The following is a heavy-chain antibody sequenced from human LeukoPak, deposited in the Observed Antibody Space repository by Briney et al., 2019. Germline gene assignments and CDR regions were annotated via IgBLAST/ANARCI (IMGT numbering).Heavy chain of an antibody. Sequence: PGGSLRLSCAASGFTFSSYSMNWVRQAPGKGLEWVSYISSSSSTIYYADSVKGRFTISRDNAKNSLYLQMNSLRAEDTAVYYCARDNWNYYYYMDVWGKGTTVTVSS. V-gene: IGHV3-48*01. D-gene: IGHD1-20*01. J-gene: IGHJ6*03. CDR1: GFTFSSYS. CDR2: ISSSSSTI. CDR3: ARDNWNYYYYMDV.